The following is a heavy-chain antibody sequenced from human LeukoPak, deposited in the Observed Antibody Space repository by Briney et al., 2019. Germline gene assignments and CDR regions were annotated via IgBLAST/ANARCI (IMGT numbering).Heavy chain of an antibody. CDR1: GFTFSSYG. J-gene: IGHJ3*02. D-gene: IGHD1-26*01. CDR2: IWYDGSNK. Sequence: GGSLRLSCAASGFTFSSYGMHWVRQAPGKGLEWVAVIWYDGSNKYCADSVKGRFTISRDNSKNTLYLQMNSLRAEDTAVYYCASPSGSYGEGAFDIWGQGTMVTVSS. V-gene: IGHV3-33*01. CDR3: ASPSGSYGEGAFDI.